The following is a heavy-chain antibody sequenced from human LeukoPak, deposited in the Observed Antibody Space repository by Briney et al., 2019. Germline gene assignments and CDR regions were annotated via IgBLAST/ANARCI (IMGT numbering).Heavy chain of an antibody. CDR1: GGTFSSYA. CDR3: ARDRIAARVGEFDS. V-gene: IGHV1-69*05. D-gene: IGHD6-6*01. J-gene: IGHJ4*02. Sequence: GASVKVSCKASGGTFSSYAISWVRQAPGQGLEWMGGIIPIFGTANYAQKFQGRVTITTDESTSTAYMELSSLRSEDTAVYYCARDRIAARVGEFDSWGQGTLVTVSS. CDR2: IIPIFGTA.